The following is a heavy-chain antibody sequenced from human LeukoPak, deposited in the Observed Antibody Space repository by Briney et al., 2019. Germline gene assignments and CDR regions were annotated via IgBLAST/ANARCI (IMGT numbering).Heavy chain of an antibody. CDR2: ISYDGSNK. J-gene: IGHJ3*02. D-gene: IGHD4-23*01. CDR1: GFTFSSDG. CDR3: AKDFDYGGNEAIQDAFDI. V-gene: IGHV3-30*18. Sequence: GGSLRLSCVASGFTFSSDGMHWVRQAPGKGLEWVAVISYDGSNKYYADSVKGRFTISRDNSKNTLYLQMNSLRAEDTAVYYCAKDFDYGGNEAIQDAFDIWGQGTMVTVSS.